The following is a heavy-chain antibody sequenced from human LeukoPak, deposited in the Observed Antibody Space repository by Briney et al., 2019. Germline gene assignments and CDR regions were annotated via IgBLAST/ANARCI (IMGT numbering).Heavy chain of an antibody. J-gene: IGHJ4*02. D-gene: IGHD2-2*01. V-gene: IGHV3-23*01. Sequence: GGSLRLSCAASGFTFSNYAMTWVRQAPGKGLEWVSAVSGSGETTYYADSVKGRFTISRDNSKKTLYLRMNSLRAEDTAIYYCAKAPAARSGYFDYWGQGTLVTVSS. CDR3: AKAPAARSGYFDY. CDR2: VSGSGETT. CDR1: GFTFSNYA.